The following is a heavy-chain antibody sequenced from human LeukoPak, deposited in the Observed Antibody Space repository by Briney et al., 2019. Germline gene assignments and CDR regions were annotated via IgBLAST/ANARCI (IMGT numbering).Heavy chain of an antibody. CDR3: ARERGVNYYYYGMDV. CDR1: GFTFSSYW. V-gene: IGHV3-21*01. J-gene: IGHJ6*02. Sequence: PGGSLRLSCADSGFTFSSYWMTWVRQAPGKGLEWVSSISSSSCYIYYADSVKGRFTISRDNAKNSLYLQMNSLRAEDTAVYYCARERGVNYYYYGMDVWGQGTTVTVSS. CDR2: ISSSSCYI. D-gene: IGHD1-26*01.